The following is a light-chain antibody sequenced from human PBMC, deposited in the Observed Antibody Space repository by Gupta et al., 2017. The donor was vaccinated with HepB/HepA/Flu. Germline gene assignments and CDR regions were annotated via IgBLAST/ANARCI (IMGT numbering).Light chain of an antibody. J-gene: IGLJ3*02. CDR1: HIRGKS. V-gene: IGLV3-21*03. CDR3: QVWGDSSYYWV. CDR2: EDS. Sequence: SYVLTKLPSVSVAPGMTATLTCGGDHIRGKSVHWYQQRSGQAPLLLIYEDSDRPSGIPERFIGSNSGNTATLTISGVEAGDEADYYCQVWGDSSYYWVFGVVTKLTVL.